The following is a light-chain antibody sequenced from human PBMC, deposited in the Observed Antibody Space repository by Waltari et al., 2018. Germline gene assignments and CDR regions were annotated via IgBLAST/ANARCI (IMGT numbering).Light chain of an antibody. J-gene: IGLJ1*01. CDR1: HIGTYS. Sequence: SYVVTQPPSVSVAPGEPATITCAGDHIGTYSVHWYQQKAGQAPVLAIFYDRDRPSGIPDRFSGSNSGNTATLTISRVEAGDEARYYCHVWHPHVDPGVFGTGTEVTVL. CDR2: YDR. V-gene: IGLV3-21*04. CDR3: HVWHPHVDPGV.